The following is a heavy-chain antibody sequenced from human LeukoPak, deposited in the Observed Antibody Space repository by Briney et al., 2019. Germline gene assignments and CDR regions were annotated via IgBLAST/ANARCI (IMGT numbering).Heavy chain of an antibody. Sequence: SETLSLTCTVSGGSISSYYWSWIRQTPGKGLEQIGYIYNSGSTNYNPSLEGRVTMSIDTSKNQFSLKLSSVTAADTAVYYCTRGGYYEPIDSWGQGTLVTVSS. J-gene: IGHJ4*02. CDR2: IYNSGST. CDR1: GGSISSYY. D-gene: IGHD3-22*01. CDR3: TRGGYYEPIDS. V-gene: IGHV4-59*01.